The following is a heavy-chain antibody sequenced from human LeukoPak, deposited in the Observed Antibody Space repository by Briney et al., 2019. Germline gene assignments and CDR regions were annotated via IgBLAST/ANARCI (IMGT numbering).Heavy chain of an antibody. J-gene: IGHJ4*02. D-gene: IGHD3-10*01. Sequence: SETLSLTCTVSGGSISSYYWSWIRQPPGKGLEWIGYMYYSGSTNYNPSLKSRVTISVDTSKNQFSLKLSSVTAVDTAVYYCARGEFYYGSGSYYGFDYWGQGTLVTVSS. CDR1: GGSISSYY. CDR2: MYYSGST. CDR3: ARGEFYYGSGSYYGFDY. V-gene: IGHV4-59*01.